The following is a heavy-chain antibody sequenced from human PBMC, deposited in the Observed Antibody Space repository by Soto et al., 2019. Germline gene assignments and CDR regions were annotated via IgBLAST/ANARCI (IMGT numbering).Heavy chain of an antibody. CDR1: GGSFSGYY. Sequence: SETLSLTCAVYGGSFSGYYWSWIRQPPGKGLEWIGEINHSGSTNYNPSLKSRVTISVDTSKNQFSLKLSSVTAADTAVYYCARQYYYGSGGYYYYYGMDVWGQGTTVTVSS. D-gene: IGHD3-10*01. J-gene: IGHJ6*02. V-gene: IGHV4-34*01. CDR3: ARQYYYGSGGYYYYYGMDV. CDR2: INHSGST.